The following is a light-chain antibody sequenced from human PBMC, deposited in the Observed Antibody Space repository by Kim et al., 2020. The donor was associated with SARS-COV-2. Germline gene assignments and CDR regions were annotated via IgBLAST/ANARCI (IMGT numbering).Light chain of an antibody. Sequence: GQPITISCSGTSSDVGGYDYVSWYQQHPDKAPKLIIYGVTKRPSGVSDRFSGSKSGNTASLTISGLQAEDEADYYCFSHTNTDTGVFGGGTQLTVL. CDR2: GVT. CDR1: SSDVGGYDY. V-gene: IGLV2-14*03. CDR3: FSHTNTDTGV. J-gene: IGLJ3*02.